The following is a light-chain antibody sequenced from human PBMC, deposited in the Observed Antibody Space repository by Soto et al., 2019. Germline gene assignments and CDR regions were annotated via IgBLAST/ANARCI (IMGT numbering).Light chain of an antibody. Sequence: QSVLSQPASMSGTPGQSITISCTGTSSDIGGYNYVSWFQQHPGKVPKLIIYEVDNRPSGVSSRFSGSKSGNTASLTISGLQAEDEADYHCNSYSSSITLGVFGTGTKVTVL. J-gene: IGLJ1*01. V-gene: IGLV2-14*01. CDR3: NSYSSSITLGV. CDR1: SSDIGGYNY. CDR2: EVD.